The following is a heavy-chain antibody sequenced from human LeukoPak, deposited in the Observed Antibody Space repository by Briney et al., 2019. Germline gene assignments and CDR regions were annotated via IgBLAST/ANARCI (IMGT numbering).Heavy chain of an antibody. J-gene: IGHJ3*02. D-gene: IGHD3-9*01. CDR3: VKTMTGYFSGGFDI. V-gene: IGHV3-30-3*01. CDR1: GFTFSSYA. Sequence: GGSLRLSCAASGFTFSSYAMHWVRQAPGKGLEWVAVISYDGSNKYYADSVKGRFTISRDNSETTLYLQMNSLRVEDTAVYWCVKTMTGYFSGGFDIWGQGTMVTVSS. CDR2: ISYDGSNK.